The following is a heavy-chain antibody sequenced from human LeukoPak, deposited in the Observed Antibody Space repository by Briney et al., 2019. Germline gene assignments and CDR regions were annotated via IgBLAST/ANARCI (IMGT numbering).Heavy chain of an antibody. D-gene: IGHD4-17*01. J-gene: IGHJ4*02. Sequence: ASVKVSYKASGYTFTGYYMNWVRQAPGQGLEWMGWINPNSGGTNYSQKFQGRVTMTRDTSISTAYMELSRLRSDDTAVYYCARATGDYGDFLFDYWGQGTLVTVSS. CDR1: GYTFTGYY. CDR3: ARATGDYGDFLFDY. V-gene: IGHV1-2*02. CDR2: INPNSGGT.